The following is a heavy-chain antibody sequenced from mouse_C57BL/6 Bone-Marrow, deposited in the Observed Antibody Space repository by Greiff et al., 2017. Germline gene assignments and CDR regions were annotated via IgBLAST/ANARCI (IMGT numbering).Heavy chain of an antibody. CDR2: ISSGGSYT. Sequence: DVTVEESGGDLVKPGGSLTLSCAASGFTFSSSGMSWVRQTPAKRLEWVATISSGGSYTYYPDSVKGRFSISRDNAKNTLYLQMSSLKAEDTAMYYGALRPPLNWGQGTTLTVSS. J-gene: IGHJ2*01. V-gene: IGHV5-6*02. CDR3: ALRPPLN. D-gene: IGHD3-2*02. CDR1: GFTFSSSG.